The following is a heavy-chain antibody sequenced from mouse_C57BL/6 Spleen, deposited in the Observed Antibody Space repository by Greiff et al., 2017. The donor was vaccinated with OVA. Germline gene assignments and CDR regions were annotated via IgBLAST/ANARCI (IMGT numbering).Heavy chain of an antibody. CDR3: ARITTVDWDFDV. J-gene: IGHJ1*03. D-gene: IGHD1-1*01. CDR1: GYAFSSYW. CDR2: IYPGDGDT. Sequence: VQLQESGAELVKPGASVKISCKASGYAFSSYWMNWVKQRPGKGLEWIGQIYPGDGDTNYNGKFKGNATLTADKSSSTAYMQLSSLTSEDSAVYFCARITTVDWDFDVWGTGTTVTVSS. V-gene: IGHV1-80*01.